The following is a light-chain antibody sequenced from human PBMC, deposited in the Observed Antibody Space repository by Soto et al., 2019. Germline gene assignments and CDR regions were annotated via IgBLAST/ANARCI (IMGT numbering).Light chain of an antibody. CDR3: QQYGGSPRT. CDR1: QSVTGNS. CDR2: GAS. J-gene: IGKJ5*01. V-gene: IGKV3-20*01. Sequence: EIVLTHSPGTLSLSPGERATLSCRSSQSVTGNSLAWYQQKLGRAPRVLIYGASNRATGIPDRFSGSGSGTDFTLTITRLEPEDFAVYFCQQYGGSPRTFGQGTRLEIK.